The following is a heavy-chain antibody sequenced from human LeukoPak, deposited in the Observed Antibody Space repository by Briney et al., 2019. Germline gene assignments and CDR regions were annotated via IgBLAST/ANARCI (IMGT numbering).Heavy chain of an antibody. CDR1: GFTFDAYA. CDR2: INENGDIA. Sequence: PGGSLRFSCAASGFTFDAYAMHWVGQGPGNSLEWVSLINENGDIAYYGDSVKGRFTISRDNAKNSMDLQMNSVRAEDTAVYYCARSQCPGIAAAGTDYWGQGTLVAVSS. D-gene: IGHD6-13*01. V-gene: IGHV3-43*02. J-gene: IGHJ4*02. CDR3: ARSQCPGIAAAGTDY.